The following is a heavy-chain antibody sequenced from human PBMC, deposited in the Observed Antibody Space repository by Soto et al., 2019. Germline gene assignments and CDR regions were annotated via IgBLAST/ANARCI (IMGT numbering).Heavy chain of an antibody. V-gene: IGHV1-3*01. J-gene: IGHJ4*02. Sequence: ASVKVSCKASGYTFTSYAIHWVRQAPGQRLEWMGWINAGNGNTKYSQKIQGRVIITRDTSAGTAYMELRSLRSEDTAVYYCATPIVAFYWGQGTLFTVAS. CDR1: GYTFTSYA. D-gene: IGHD5-12*01. CDR3: ATPIVAFY. CDR2: INAGNGNT.